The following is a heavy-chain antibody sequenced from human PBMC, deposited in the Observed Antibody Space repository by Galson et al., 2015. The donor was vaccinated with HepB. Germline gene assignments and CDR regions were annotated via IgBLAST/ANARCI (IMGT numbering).Heavy chain of an antibody. CDR2: IIPILGIA. CDR1: GGTFSSYT. J-gene: IGHJ3*02. Sequence: SVKVSCKASGGTFSSYTISWVRQAPGQGLEWMGRIIPILGIANYAQKFQGRVTITADKSTSTAYMELSSLRSEDTAVYYCAREGGEYSGSYYGDFDIWGQGTMVTVSS. CDR3: AREGGEYSGSYYGDFDI. V-gene: IGHV1-69*04. D-gene: IGHD1-26*01.